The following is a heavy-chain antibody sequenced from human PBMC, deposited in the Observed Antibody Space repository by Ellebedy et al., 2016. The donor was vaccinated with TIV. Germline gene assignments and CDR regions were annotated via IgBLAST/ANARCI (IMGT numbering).Heavy chain of an antibody. CDR3: AKGSSSGFNYDRVGFEY. V-gene: IGHV3-23*01. CDR1: GFTFGSFA. D-gene: IGHD3-22*01. J-gene: IGHJ4*02. Sequence: GESPKISCAASGFTFGSFAMHWVRQAPGKGLEWLSVISGDGSSAYLADSVKGRFTLTRDNSKKTLYLQMNGLRTEDTAVYFCAKGSSSGFNYDRVGFEYWGQGTLVTVSS. CDR2: ISGDGSSA.